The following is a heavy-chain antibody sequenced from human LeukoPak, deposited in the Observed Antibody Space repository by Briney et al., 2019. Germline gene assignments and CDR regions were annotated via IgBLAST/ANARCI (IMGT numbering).Heavy chain of an antibody. CDR2: FDPEDGET. CDR1: GYTLTELS. J-gene: IGHJ3*02. V-gene: IGHV1-24*01. Sequence: ASVKVSCKVSGYTLTELSMHWVRQAPGKGLEWMGGFDPEDGETIYAQKFQGRVTMTEDTSTDTAYMELSSLRSDDTAVYYCARDYYYGSGQNDAFDIWGQGTMVTVSS. CDR3: ARDYYYGSGQNDAFDI. D-gene: IGHD3-10*01.